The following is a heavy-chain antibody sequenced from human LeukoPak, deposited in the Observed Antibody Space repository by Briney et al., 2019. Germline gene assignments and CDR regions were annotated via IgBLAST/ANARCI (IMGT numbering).Heavy chain of an antibody. CDR2: INHSGST. V-gene: IGHV4-34*01. CDR1: GGSFSGYY. J-gene: IGHJ4*02. D-gene: IGHD1-7*01. Sequence: PSETLSLTCAVYGGSFSGYYWSWIRQPPGKGLEWIGEINHSGSTNYNPSLKSRVTISVDTSKNQFSLKLSSVTAADTAVYYCARGYMGTIDYWGQGTLVTVSS. CDR3: ARGYMGTIDY.